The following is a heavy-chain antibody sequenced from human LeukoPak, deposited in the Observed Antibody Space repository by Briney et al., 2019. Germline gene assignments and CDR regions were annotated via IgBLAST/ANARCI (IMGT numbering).Heavy chain of an antibody. J-gene: IGHJ4*02. D-gene: IGHD3-10*01. CDR3: ARGSLWFRELSSTLDY. CDR2: INSDGSST. Sequence: GGSLRLSCAASGFTFSSYWMHWVRQAPGKGLVWVSHINSDGSSTSYADSVKGRFTISRDNAKNTLYLQMNSLRAEDTAVYYCARGSLWFRELSSTLDYWGQGTLVTVSS. CDR1: GFTFSSYW. V-gene: IGHV3-74*01.